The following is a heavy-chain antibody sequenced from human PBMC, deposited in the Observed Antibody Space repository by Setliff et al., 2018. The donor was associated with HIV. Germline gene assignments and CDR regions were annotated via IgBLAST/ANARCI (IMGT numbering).Heavy chain of an antibody. V-gene: IGHV4-4*07. J-gene: IGHJ3*02. Sequence: SETLSLTCTVSGGSISSYYWSWIRQPAGKGLEWIGRIYTSGSTNYNPSLKSRVTMSVDTSKNQFSLKLSSVTAADTAVYYCAAVKDYYDSSGVEAFDIWGQGTMVT. D-gene: IGHD3-22*01. CDR2: IYTSGST. CDR1: GGSISSYY. CDR3: AAVKDYYDSSGVEAFDI.